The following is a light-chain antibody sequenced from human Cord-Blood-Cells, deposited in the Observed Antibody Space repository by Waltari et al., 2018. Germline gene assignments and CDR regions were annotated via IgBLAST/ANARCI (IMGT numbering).Light chain of an antibody. CDR2: GAS. CDR1: QSVSSN. J-gene: IGKJ2*01. V-gene: IGKV3-15*01. Sequence: EIVMTQSPATLSVSPGERANLSCRASQSVSSNLAWYQQKPGQAPRLLIYGASTRATGIPARFSGSGSGTEFTLTIGSLQSEDFAVYYCQQYNNWPGTFGQGTKLEIK. CDR3: QQYNNWPGT.